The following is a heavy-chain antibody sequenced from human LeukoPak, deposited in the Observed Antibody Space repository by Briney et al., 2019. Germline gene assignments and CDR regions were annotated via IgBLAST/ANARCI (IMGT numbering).Heavy chain of an antibody. Sequence: PSETLSLTCTVSGGSISSYYWSWIRQPPGKGLEWIGYIYYSGSTNYNPSLTSRLTISVDTSKNQSSMTLSSATAADTAVSYCARHFGRYCSGGSCSSNWFDPWGQGTLVTVSS. CDR2: IYYSGST. CDR3: ARHFGRYCSGGSCSSNWFDP. D-gene: IGHD2-15*01. V-gene: IGHV4-59*08. CDR1: GGSISSYY. J-gene: IGHJ5*02.